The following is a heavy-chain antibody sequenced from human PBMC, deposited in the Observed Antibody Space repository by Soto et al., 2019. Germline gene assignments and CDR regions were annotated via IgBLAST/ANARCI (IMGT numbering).Heavy chain of an antibody. Sequence: PSETLSLTCAVYGGSFSGYYWSWIRRPPGKGLEWIGEINHSGSTNYSPSLKSRVTISVDTSKNQFSLKLSSVTAADTAVYYCARDPGAAAGRRHYYYYGMDVWGQGTTVTVSS. CDR3: ARDPGAAAGRRHYYYYGMDV. D-gene: IGHD6-13*01. CDR2: INHSGST. CDR1: GGSFSGYY. J-gene: IGHJ6*02. V-gene: IGHV4-34*01.